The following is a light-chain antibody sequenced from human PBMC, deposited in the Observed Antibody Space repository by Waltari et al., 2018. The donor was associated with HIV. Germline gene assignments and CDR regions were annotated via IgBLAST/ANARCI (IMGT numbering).Light chain of an antibody. CDR3: QHCGDASNT. Sequence: EIVLTQSPGTLSLSPGERATLSCRASQIIVNAYLAWYQPKPGQAPRLLISGASSRANGVPDRFSGSGSETDFTLTISRLEPEDFAVYYCQHCGDASNTFGQGTKLEV. V-gene: IGKV3-20*01. J-gene: IGKJ2*01. CDR2: GAS. CDR1: QIIVNAY.